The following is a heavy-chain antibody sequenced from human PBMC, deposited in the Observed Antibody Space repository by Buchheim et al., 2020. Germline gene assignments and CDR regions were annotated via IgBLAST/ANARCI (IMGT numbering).Heavy chain of an antibody. D-gene: IGHD3-22*01. CDR3: TTDTNYYDSSGYYGFDP. CDR2: IKSKTDGGTT. Sequence: EVQLVESGGGLVKPGGSLRLSCAASGFTFSNAWMSWVRQAPGKGLEWVGRIKSKTDGGTTDYAAPVKGRFTISSAVSKKTLYLQMNSLKTEDTAVYYCTTDTNYYDSSGYYGFDPWGQGTL. V-gene: IGHV3-15*01. J-gene: IGHJ5*02. CDR1: GFTFSNAW.